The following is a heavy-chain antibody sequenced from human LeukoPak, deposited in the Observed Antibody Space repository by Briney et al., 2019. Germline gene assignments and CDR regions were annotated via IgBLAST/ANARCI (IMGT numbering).Heavy chain of an antibody. V-gene: IGHV4-4*07. CDR2: IYTNGST. CDR1: GGSISSYY. J-gene: IGHJ4*02. Sequence: SETLSLTCTVSGGSISSYYWSWIRQPAGKGLEWIGRIYTNGSTNYNPSLKSRVTMSVDTSKNQFSLKLSSVTAADTAVYYCARAKFSTYYPQGFYFDYWGQGTLVTVSS. CDR3: ARAKFSTYYPQGFYFDY. D-gene: IGHD3-10*01.